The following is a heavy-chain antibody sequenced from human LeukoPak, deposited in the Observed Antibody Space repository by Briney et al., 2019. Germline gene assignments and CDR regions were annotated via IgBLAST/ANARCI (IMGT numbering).Heavy chain of an antibody. CDR2: MNPNSGNT. Sequence: ASVKVSCKASGYTFTSYDINWVRQATGQGLEWMGWMNPNSGNTGYAQKFQGRVTITRNTSISTAYMELSSLRSEDTAVYYCARGRITMVRGVIRLYYYYYMDVWGKGTTVTVSS. J-gene: IGHJ6*03. D-gene: IGHD3-10*01. V-gene: IGHV1-8*03. CDR3: ARGRITMVRGVIRLYYYYYMDV. CDR1: GYTFTSYD.